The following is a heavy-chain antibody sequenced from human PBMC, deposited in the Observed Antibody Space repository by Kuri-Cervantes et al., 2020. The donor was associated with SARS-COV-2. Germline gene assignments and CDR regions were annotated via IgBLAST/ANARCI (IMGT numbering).Heavy chain of an antibody. CDR3: ARRRRSYYLYGY. CDR2: IYSGGST. J-gene: IGHJ4*02. CDR1: GFTFSNYA. V-gene: IGHV3-66*01. D-gene: IGHD1-26*01. Sequence: LSLTCAASGFTFSNYAMHWVRQAPGKGLEWVSVIYSGGSTYYADSVKGRFTISRDNSKNTLYLQMNSLRAEDTAVYYCARRRRSYYLYGYWGQGTLVTVSS.